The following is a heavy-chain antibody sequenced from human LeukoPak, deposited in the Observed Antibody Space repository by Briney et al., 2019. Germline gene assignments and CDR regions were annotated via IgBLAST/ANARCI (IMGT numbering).Heavy chain of an antibody. CDR2: MNPNSGNT. J-gene: IGHJ6*03. Sequence: ASVKVSCKASGYTFTSYDINWLRQATGQGLEWMGWMNPNSGNTGYAQKFQGRVTITRNTSISTAYMELSSLRSEDTAVYYCARGPYWPNIVVVPENYYMDVWGKGTTVTVSS. D-gene: IGHD2-2*01. V-gene: IGHV1-8*03. CDR3: ARGPYWPNIVVVPENYYMDV. CDR1: GYTFTSYD.